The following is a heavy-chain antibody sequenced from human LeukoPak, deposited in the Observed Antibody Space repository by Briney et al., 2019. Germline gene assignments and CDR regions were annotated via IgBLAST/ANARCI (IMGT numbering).Heavy chain of an antibody. D-gene: IGHD3-3*01. CDR3: ARDRAWNYFDY. V-gene: IGHV3-30*03. J-gene: IGHJ4*02. Sequence: GGSLRLSCVASELTFSNYAMNWVRQAPGKGLEWVAIISNDGSRKYYAHSVEGRFTISRDNSKNTLYLQMDSLRAEDTAVYYCARDRAWNYFDYWGQGTLVTVSS. CDR2: ISNDGSRK. CDR1: ELTFSNYA.